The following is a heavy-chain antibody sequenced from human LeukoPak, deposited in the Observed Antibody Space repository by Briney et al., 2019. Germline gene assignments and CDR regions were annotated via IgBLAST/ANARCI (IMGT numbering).Heavy chain of an antibody. CDR2: ISGSGGST. J-gene: IGHJ4*02. V-gene: IGHV3-23*01. CDR3: AKVPLIAAPKHFDY. CDR1: GFIFSKYA. Sequence: PGGSLRLSCAASGFIFSKYAMSWVRQAPGKGLEWVSSISGSGGSTYYADSVKGRFTISRDNSKNTLHLQMNSLRAEDTAVYYCAKVPLIAAPKHFDYWGQGTLVTVSS. D-gene: IGHD6-13*01.